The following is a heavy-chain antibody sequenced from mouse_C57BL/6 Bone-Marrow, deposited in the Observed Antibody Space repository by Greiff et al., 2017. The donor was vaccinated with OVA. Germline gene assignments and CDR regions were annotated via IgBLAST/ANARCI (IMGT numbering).Heavy chain of an antibody. CDR3: VRLAYYGNAMDY. D-gene: IGHD1-1*02. V-gene: IGHV10-1*01. CDR1: GFSFNTYA. Sequence: EVKLMESGGGLVQPKGSLKLSCAASGFSFNTYAMNWVRQAPGKGLEWVACIRSKSNNYATYYADSVKDRFTISRDDSESMLYLQMNNLKTEDTAMDYCVRLAYYGNAMDYWGQGTSVTVSS. J-gene: IGHJ4*01. CDR2: IRSKSNNYAT.